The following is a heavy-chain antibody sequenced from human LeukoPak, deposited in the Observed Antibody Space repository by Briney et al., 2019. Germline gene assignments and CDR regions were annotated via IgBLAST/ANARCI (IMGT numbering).Heavy chain of an antibody. J-gene: IGHJ4*02. CDR2: ISGSGGST. V-gene: IGHV3-23*01. D-gene: IGHD3-9*01. Sequence: GGSLRLSCAASGFTFSSYGMSWVRQAPGKGLEWVSAISGSGGSTYYADSVKGRFTISRDNSKNTLYLQMNSLRAEDTAVYYCAKWRYFDWVFDYWGQGTLVTVSS. CDR1: GFTFSSYG. CDR3: AKWRYFDWVFDY.